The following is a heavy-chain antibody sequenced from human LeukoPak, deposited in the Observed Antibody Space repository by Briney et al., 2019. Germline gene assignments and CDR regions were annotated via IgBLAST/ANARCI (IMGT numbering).Heavy chain of an antibody. CDR3: ARGFPYGGATDY. Sequence: ASVKVSCKASGYTFTGYYMHWVRQAPGQGLGWMGWINPNSGGTNYAQKFQGRVTMTRDTSISTAYMELSRLRSDDTAVYYCARGFPYGGATDYWGQGTLVTVSS. J-gene: IGHJ4*02. CDR2: INPNSGGT. CDR1: GYTFTGYY. D-gene: IGHD1-26*01. V-gene: IGHV1-2*02.